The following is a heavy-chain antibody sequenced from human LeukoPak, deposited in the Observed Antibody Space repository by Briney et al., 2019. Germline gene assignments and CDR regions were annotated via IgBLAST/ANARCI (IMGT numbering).Heavy chain of an antibody. V-gene: IGHV3-23*01. D-gene: IGHD3-16*01. J-gene: IGHJ3*02. Sequence: GGSLRLSCTASGFTFSSYAMNWVRQAPGKGLEWVSGIGAGGTFTYYADSVKARLTISRDNSKNTLFLQMASLRAEDTAVYYCVKTMMTFGGVIRTDAFDIWGQGTMVIVSS. CDR3: VKTMMTFGGVIRTDAFDI. CDR1: GFTFSSYA. CDR2: IGAGGTFT.